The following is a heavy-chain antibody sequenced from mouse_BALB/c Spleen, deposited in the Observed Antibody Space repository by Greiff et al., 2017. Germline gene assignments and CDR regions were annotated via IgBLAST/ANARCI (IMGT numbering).Heavy chain of an antibody. D-gene: IGHD2-10*02. CDR3: ARSEYGYFDY. Sequence: VQLQQSGAELARPGASVKLSCKASGYTFTSYWMQWVKQRPGQGLEWIGAIYPGDGDTRYTQKFKGKATLTADKSSSTAYMQLSSLASEDSAVYYCARSEYGYFDYWGQGTTLTVSS. J-gene: IGHJ2*01. V-gene: IGHV1-87*01. CDR2: IYPGDGDT. CDR1: GYTFTSYW.